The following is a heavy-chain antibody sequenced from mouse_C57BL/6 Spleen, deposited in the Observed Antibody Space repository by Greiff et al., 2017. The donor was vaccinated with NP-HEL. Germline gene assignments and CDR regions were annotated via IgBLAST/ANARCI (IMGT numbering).Heavy chain of an antibody. Sequence: QVTLKESGPGILQPSQTLSLTCSFSGFSLSTIGMGVGWIRQPSGKGLEWLAHIWWDDDKYYTPALKSRLTISKATSKNQVFLKIAKVDTADTATYYGARKVESGYYGSSTRIAMDDWGQGTSVTVSS. V-gene: IGHV8-8*01. D-gene: IGHD1-1*01. CDR3: ARKVESGYYGSSTRIAMDD. J-gene: IGHJ4*01. CDR1: GFSLSTIGMG. CDR2: IWWDDDK.